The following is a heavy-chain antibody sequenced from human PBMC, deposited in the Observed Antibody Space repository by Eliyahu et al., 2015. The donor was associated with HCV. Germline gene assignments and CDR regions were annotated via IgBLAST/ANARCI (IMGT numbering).Heavy chain of an antibody. V-gene: IGHV1-58*01. CDR1: GXXFTSSA. Sequence: QMQLVQSGPEVKKPGTSVKVSCXASGXXFTSSAVQWVRQARGQRLEWIGWIVVGSGNTNYAQKFQERVTITRDMSTSTAYMELSSLRSEDTAVYYCAADHPLQRVDYWGQGTLVTVSS. J-gene: IGHJ4*02. D-gene: IGHD1-1*01. CDR3: AADHPLQRVDY. CDR2: IVVGSGNT.